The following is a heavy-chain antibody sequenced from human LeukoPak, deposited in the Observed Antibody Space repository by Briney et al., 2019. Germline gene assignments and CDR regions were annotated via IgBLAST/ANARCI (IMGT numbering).Heavy chain of an antibody. CDR2: IYYSGST. CDR3: ARYVAAAGSLDY. J-gene: IGHJ4*02. V-gene: IGHV4-59*01. Sequence: SETLSLTCTVSGGSISSYYWSWIRQPPGKGLEWIGYIYYSGSTNYNPSLKSRVTISVDTSKNQFSLKLSPVTAADTAVYYCARYVAAAGSLDYWGQGTLVTVSS. CDR1: GGSISSYY. D-gene: IGHD6-13*01.